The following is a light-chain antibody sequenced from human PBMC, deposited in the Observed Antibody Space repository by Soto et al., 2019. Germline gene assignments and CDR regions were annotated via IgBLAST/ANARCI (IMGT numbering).Light chain of an antibody. CDR1: QGIRND. CDR2: DAS. J-gene: IGKJ4*01. Sequence: AIQLTQSPSSLSASVGDRVTITCRASQGIRNDLGWYQQKPGKAPKLLIYDASNRATGIPARFSGSGSGTDFTLTISSPEPEDFAVYYCQQRNNWPPVTFGGGTKVEIK. V-gene: IGKV1D-13*01. CDR3: QQRNNWPPVT.